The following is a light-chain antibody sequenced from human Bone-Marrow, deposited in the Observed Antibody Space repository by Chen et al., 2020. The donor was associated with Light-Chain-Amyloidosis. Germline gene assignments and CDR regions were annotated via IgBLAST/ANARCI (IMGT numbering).Light chain of an antibody. CDR1: RSVLARSNNKNY. CDR2: WAS. V-gene: IGKV4-1*01. J-gene: IGKJ2*02. CDR3: QQHYSTPRT. Sequence: DIVMTQSPDSLAVSLGGRATTNCKSSRSVLARSNNKNYLAWYQQKPGQAPKLLIYWASSREAGVRDGFSGRGSGGDFTRTVSSLEAEDLAVYFCQQHYSTPRTVGQGTKLGIK.